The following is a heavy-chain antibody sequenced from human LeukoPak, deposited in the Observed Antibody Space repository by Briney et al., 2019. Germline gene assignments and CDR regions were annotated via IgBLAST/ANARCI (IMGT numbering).Heavy chain of an antibody. D-gene: IGHD3-3*01. CDR2: INHSGST. CDR3: ARGPALLDFWSGYYPDCFDY. V-gene: IGHV4-34*01. J-gene: IGHJ4*02. CDR1: GGSFSGYY. Sequence: SETLSLTCAVYGGSFSGYYWSWIRQPPGKGLEWIGEINHSGSTNYNPSLKSRVTISVDTSKNQFSLKLSSVTAADTAVYYCARGPALLDFWSGYYPDCFDYWGQGTLVTVSS.